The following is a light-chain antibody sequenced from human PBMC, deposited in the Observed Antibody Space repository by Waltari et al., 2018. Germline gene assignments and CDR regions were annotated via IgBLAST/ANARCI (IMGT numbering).Light chain of an antibody. CDR1: SSNIRNSS. CDR3: AAWDDSLSGRV. CDR2: NNN. Sequence: QPVLTQPPPASGTPGQTVTIPCSVSSSNIRNSSETWYQQFPGTAPKIPIFNNNNRPSGVPDRFSGSKSGTSASLAISGLRSEDEADYYCAAWDDSLSGRVFGGGTKLTV. V-gene: IGLV1-47*01. J-gene: IGLJ3*02.